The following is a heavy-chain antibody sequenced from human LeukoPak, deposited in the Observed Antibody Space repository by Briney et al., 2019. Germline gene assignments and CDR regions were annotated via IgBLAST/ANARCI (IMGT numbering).Heavy chain of an antibody. V-gene: IGHV1-69*05. J-gene: IGHJ4*02. Sequence: ASVKVSCKASGGTFSSYAISWLRQAPGQGLEWMGGIIPIFGTANYAQKFQGRVTITTDESTSTAYKELSCLRSEDTAVSYCARAGAIVATYFDYWGQGTLVTVSS. CDR1: GGTFSSYA. CDR2: IIPIFGTA. D-gene: IGHD5-12*01. CDR3: ARAGAIVATYFDY.